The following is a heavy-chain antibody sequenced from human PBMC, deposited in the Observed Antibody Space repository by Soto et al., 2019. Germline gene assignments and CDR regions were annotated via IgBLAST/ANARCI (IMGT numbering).Heavy chain of an antibody. D-gene: IGHD1-26*01. V-gene: IGHV4-31*03. CDR1: GGSISRGGYY. Sequence: QVQLQESGPGLVKPSQTLSLTCTVSGGSISRGGYYWSWIRQHPGKGMEWIGYIYYSGSTYYNTSPKSRVTISVDTSKNQSSLKLSSVTAADTAVYYCAGIYSGSTGGTLRYWGQGTLVTVSS. J-gene: IGHJ4*02. CDR2: IYYSGST. CDR3: AGIYSGSTGGTLRY.